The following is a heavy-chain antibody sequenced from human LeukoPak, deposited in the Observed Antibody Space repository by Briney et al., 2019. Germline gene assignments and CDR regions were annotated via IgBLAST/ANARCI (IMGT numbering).Heavy chain of an antibody. Sequence: PGGSLRLSCAASGFTFSSYWSWIRQPAGKGLEWIGRVYNSGSTNYNPSLKSRVTISVDTSKNQFSLKLSSVTAADTAVYYCAAYSSSWPPAFDIWGQGTMVTVSS. CDR2: VYNSGST. CDR1: GFTFSSY. CDR3: AAYSSSWPPAFDI. D-gene: IGHD6-13*01. J-gene: IGHJ3*02. V-gene: IGHV4-4*07.